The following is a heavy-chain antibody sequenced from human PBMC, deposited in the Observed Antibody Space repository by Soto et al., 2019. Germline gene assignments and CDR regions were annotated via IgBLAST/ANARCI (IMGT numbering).Heavy chain of an antibody. V-gene: IGHV3-30*18. Sequence: QVQLVESGGGVVQPGRSLRLSCAASGFTFSSYGMHWVRQAPGKGLEWVAVISYDGSNKYYADSVKGRFTISRDNSKNTLYLQMNSLRAEDTAVYYCAKDTDGYNTDDACDIWGQGTMVTVSS. CDR1: GFTFSSYG. CDR3: AKDTDGYNTDDACDI. CDR2: ISYDGSNK. J-gene: IGHJ3*02. D-gene: IGHD5-12*01.